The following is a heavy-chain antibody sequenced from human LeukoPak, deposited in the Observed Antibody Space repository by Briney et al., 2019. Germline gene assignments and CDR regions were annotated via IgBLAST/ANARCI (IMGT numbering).Heavy chain of an antibody. V-gene: IGHV4-34*01. J-gene: IGHJ4*02. Sequence: SETLSLXCAVYGGSFSGYYWSWIRQPPGKGLEWIGEINHSGSTNYNPSLKSRVTISVDTSKNQFSLKLSSVTAADTAVYYCARGTNYGGFDYWGQGTLVTVSS. D-gene: IGHD1-7*01. CDR1: GGSFSGYY. CDR2: INHSGST. CDR3: ARGTNYGGFDY.